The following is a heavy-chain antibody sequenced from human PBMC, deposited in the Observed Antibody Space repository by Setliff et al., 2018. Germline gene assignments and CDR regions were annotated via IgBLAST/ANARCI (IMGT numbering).Heavy chain of an antibody. CDR2: IRSKADSYAT. V-gene: IGHV3-73*01. Sequence: PGGSLRLSCAASGFTFSGSAMYWVRQASGKGLEWVGRIRSKADSYATAYAASVKARFTISRDDSKNTAYLQVNSLKTEDTAVYYCATGFHYYDSSATGHYYYYVDVWGKGTTVTVSS. J-gene: IGHJ6*03. CDR3: ATGFHYYDSSATGHYYYYVDV. CDR1: GFTFSGSA. D-gene: IGHD3-22*01.